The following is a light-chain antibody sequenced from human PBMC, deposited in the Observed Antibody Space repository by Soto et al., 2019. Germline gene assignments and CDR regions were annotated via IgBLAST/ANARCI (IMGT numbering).Light chain of an antibody. J-gene: IGLJ1*01. CDR2: DDF. CDR3: QVWDSGSDHYV. V-gene: IGLV3-21*02. CDR1: DIGSKI. Sequence: SYELAQPPSVSVAPGQTAKISCGGDDIGSKIVHWYRQRPGQAPVLVVFDDFDRPSAIPERFSGSNSGNTATLTISRVEAGDEAYHYCQVWDSGSDHYVFGTGTKLTVL.